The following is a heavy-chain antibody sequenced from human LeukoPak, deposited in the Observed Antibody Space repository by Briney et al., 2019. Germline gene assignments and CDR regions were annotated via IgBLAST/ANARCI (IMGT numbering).Heavy chain of an antibody. Sequence: GGSLRLSCAASGFTFDDYVVHWVRQAPGKGLEWVSLIRGDGGTTYYTDSVKGRFTISRDNSKNSLYLQMNSLRTEDTALYYCAKDRKNWGLFDFWGQGTLVTVSS. CDR2: IRGDGGTT. CDR3: AKDRKNWGLFDF. CDR1: GFTFDDYV. J-gene: IGHJ4*02. D-gene: IGHD7-27*01. V-gene: IGHV3-43*02.